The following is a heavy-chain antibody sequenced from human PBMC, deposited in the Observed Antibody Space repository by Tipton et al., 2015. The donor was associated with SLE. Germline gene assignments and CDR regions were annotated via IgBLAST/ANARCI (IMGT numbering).Heavy chain of an antibody. J-gene: IGHJ5*02. Sequence: QLVQSGGGLVQPGGSLRLSCAASGFTFSSYDMHWVRQATGKGLEWVSAIGTAGDTYYPGSVKGRFTISRENAKNSLYLQMNSLRAGDTAVYYCARGGGSYNWFDPWGQATLVTVSS. D-gene: IGHD1-26*01. V-gene: IGHV3-13*01. CDR3: ARGGGSYNWFDP. CDR2: IGTAGDT. CDR1: GFTFSSYD.